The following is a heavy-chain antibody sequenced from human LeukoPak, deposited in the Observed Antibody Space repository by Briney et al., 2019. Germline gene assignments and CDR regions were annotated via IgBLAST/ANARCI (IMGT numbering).Heavy chain of an antibody. V-gene: IGHV4-59*01. Sequence: SETLSLTCTVSGGSISSYHWSWIRQPPGKGLEWIGYIYYSGSTNYNPSLKSRVTISVDTSKNQFSLKLSSVTAADTAVYYCARGKYSGSYLYYFDYWGQGTLVTVSS. CDR2: IYYSGST. D-gene: IGHD1-26*01. J-gene: IGHJ4*02. CDR1: GGSISSYH. CDR3: ARGKYSGSYLYYFDY.